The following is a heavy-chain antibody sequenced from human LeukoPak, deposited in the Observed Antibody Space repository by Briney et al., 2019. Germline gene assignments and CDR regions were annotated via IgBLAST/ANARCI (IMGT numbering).Heavy chain of an antibody. Sequence: GGSLRLSCVASGFTFSSYGMHWVRQAPGKGLEWVAFIRYDENNKFYADSAKGRFTISRDNSKNTLFLQMNSLRVEDTAVYFCAKDQGTTHYFYYMDVWGKGTTVTVSS. D-gene: IGHD2-2*01. CDR1: GFTFSSYG. CDR3: AKDQGTTHYFYYMDV. J-gene: IGHJ6*03. CDR2: IRYDENNK. V-gene: IGHV3-30*02.